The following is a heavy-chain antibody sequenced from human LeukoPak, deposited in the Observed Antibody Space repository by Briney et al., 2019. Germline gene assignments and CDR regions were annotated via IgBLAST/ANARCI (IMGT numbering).Heavy chain of an antibody. CDR3: ARLGDGDLDY. V-gene: IGHV4-38-2*02. J-gene: IGHJ4*02. D-gene: IGHD3-16*01. CDR2: IYHSGST. CDR1: GYSISSGYY. Sequence: SETLSLTCTVSGYSISSGYYWGWIRQPPGKGLEWIGSIYHSGSTYYNPSFKSLVTISVDTSKNQFSLKLSSVTAADTAVYYCARLGDGDLDYWGQGTLVTVSS.